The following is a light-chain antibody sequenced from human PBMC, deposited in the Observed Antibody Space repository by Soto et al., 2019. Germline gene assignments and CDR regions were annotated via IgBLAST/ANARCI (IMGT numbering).Light chain of an antibody. CDR2: GAS. J-gene: IGKJ1*01. CDR3: QQYNNWPPWT. V-gene: IGKV3-15*01. CDR1: QSVSSN. Sequence: EIVMTLSPATLSVSPGERATLSCRASQSVSSNLAWYQQKPGQAPKLLIYGASTSDTGIPARFSGSGSGTEFTLTISSLQSEDFAVYYCQQYNNWPPWTFGQGTKVEIK.